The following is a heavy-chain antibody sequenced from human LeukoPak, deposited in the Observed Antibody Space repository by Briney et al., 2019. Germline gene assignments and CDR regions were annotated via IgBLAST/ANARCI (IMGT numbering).Heavy chain of an antibody. CDR1: GYTLTELS. CDR2: FDPEDGET. J-gene: IGHJ4*02. Sequence: ASVKVSCKVSGYTLTELSMHWVRQAPGKGLEWMGGFDPEDGETIYAQKFQGRVTMTEDTSTDTAYMELSSLRSEDTAVYYCAREEGGHYDSSGSEDYWGQGTLVTVSS. CDR3: AREEGGHYDSSGSEDY. D-gene: IGHD3-22*01. V-gene: IGHV1-24*01.